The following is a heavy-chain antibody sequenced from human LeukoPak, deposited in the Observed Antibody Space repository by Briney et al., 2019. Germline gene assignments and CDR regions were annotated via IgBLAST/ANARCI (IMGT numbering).Heavy chain of an antibody. CDR1: GGSISSYY. CDR3: ARITFVVEGYGMDV. CDR2: IYYSGST. D-gene: IGHD2-21*01. V-gene: IGHV4-59*08. Sequence: SETLSLTCTVSGGSISSYYWSWIRQPPGKGLEWIGYIYYSGSTNYNPSLKSRVTISVDTSKNQLSLSLSSVTAADTAVYYRARITFVVEGYGMDVWGQGTAVTVSS. J-gene: IGHJ6*02.